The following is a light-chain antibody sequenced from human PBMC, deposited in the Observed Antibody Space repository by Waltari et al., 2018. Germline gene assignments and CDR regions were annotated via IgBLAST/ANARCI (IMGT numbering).Light chain of an antibody. J-gene: IGKJ2*01. V-gene: IGKV3-15*01. Sequence: EAMMTQSPATLSVSPGDRATLSCRASQSVSNNVAWFQQNPGQAPSLLISDASTRATGVPARFSGSGSGTEFTLTISSLQTEDFAVYYCQQYNNWPLYTFGQGTKLEIK. CDR2: DAS. CDR3: QQYNNWPLYT. CDR1: QSVSNN.